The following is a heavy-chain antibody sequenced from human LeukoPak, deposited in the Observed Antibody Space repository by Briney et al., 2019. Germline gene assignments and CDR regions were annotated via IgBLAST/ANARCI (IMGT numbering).Heavy chain of an antibody. CDR3: ARGGYRYGV. Sequence: ASVKVSCKASGYSFSGYYIHWVRQAPGQGLEWMGWINPKSGGTQFKENFQGRVAMTRDTSISTAYMELSSLRSEDTAVYYCARGGYRYGVWGQGTLVTVSS. V-gene: IGHV1-2*02. D-gene: IGHD5-18*01. J-gene: IGHJ4*02. CDR1: GYSFSGYY. CDR2: INPKSGGT.